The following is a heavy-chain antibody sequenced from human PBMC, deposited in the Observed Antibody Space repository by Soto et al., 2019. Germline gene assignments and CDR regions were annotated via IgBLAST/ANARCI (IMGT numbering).Heavy chain of an antibody. CDR2: IYYSGST. CDR1: GGSISSYY. V-gene: IGHV4-59*08. Sequence: SETLSLTCTVSGGSISSYYWSWIRQPPGKGLEWIGYIYYSGSTNYNPSLKSRVTISVDTSKNQFSLKLSSVTAADTAVYYCARPIGRGYYYAFDIWGQGTMVTVSS. J-gene: IGHJ3*02. CDR3: ARPIGRGYYYAFDI. D-gene: IGHD3-22*01.